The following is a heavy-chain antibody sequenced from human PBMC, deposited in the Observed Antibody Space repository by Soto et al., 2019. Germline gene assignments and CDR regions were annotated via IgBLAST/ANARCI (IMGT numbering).Heavy chain of an antibody. V-gene: IGHV1-3*01. CDR1: GYTFTSYA. CDR2: INAGNGNT. J-gene: IGHJ5*02. D-gene: IGHD6-19*01. CDR3: ARDQSGAVAGTLGQRSALFNWCDP. Sequence: QVQLVQSGAEVKKPGASVKVSCKASGYTFTSYAMHWVRQAPGQRLEWMGWINAGNGNTKYSQKFQGRVTITRDTSASTAYMELSSLRSEETAVYYCARDQSGAVAGTLGQRSALFNWCDPWGQGTLVTGSS.